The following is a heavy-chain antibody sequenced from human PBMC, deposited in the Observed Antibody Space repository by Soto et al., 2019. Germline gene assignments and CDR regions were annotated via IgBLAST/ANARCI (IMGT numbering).Heavy chain of an antibody. CDR3: VKSATIAAAATDYFDY. Sequence: TGGSLRLSCSVSGFTFSRYAMHWVRQAPGKGLEYVSGISSNGEKTYYADPVKGRFTISRDNSKNTLYLQMGSLRGEDTALYHCVKSATIAAAATDYFDYWGQGTLVTVSS. CDR1: GFTFSRYA. J-gene: IGHJ4*02. V-gene: IGHV3-64D*06. D-gene: IGHD6-25*01. CDR2: ISSNGEKT.